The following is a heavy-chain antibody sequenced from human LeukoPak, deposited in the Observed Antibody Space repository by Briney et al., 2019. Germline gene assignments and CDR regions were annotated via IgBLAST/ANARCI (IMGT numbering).Heavy chain of an antibody. V-gene: IGHV3-7*01. J-gene: IGHJ4*02. CDR3: ARISSSWGYFFDY. CDR2: IMRDGSEE. Sequence: PGGSLILSCAASGVTFRNYWMSWVRQAPGKVLGWVASIMRDGSEEYYVGSVKGRFTIFRESAKSSLYLQLNSLRAEDTAVYYCARISSSWGYFFDYWGQGTLVTVSS. CDR1: GVTFRNYW. D-gene: IGHD6-13*01.